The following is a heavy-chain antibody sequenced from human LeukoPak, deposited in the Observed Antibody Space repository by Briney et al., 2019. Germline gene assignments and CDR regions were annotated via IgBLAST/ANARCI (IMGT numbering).Heavy chain of an antibody. V-gene: IGHV4-61*02. Sequence: SQTLSLTCTVSGGSISSGSYYWSWIRQPAGKGLEWIGRIYTSGSTYYNPSLKSRVTISVDTSKNQFSLKLSSVTAADTAVYYCARVGVVDYVWGSYRCPIDYWGQGTLVTVSS. D-gene: IGHD3-16*02. CDR2: IYTSGST. J-gene: IGHJ4*02. CDR1: GGSISSGSYY. CDR3: ARVGVVDYVWGSYRCPIDY.